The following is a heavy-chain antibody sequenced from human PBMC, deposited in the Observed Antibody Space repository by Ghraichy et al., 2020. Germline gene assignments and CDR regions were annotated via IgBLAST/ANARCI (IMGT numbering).Heavy chain of an antibody. CDR1: GFTFSDYA. CDR2: ISGTSGST. CDR3: AKDHYATAGSAAVAGNDAFDL. J-gene: IGHJ3*01. V-gene: IGHV3-23*01. D-gene: IGHD6-19*01. Sequence: GGSLRLSCAASGFTFSDYAMSWVRQAPGKGLEWVSIISGTSGSTYYADSVKGRFTISRDNSKDTLYLQLNSLRVEDTATYYCAKDHYATAGSAAVAGNDAFDLWGQGTMVTVSS.